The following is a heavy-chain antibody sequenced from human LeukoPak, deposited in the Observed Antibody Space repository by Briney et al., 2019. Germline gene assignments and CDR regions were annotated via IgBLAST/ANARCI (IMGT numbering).Heavy chain of an antibody. CDR1: GFTFSNAW. CDR2: IKSKTDGGTT. D-gene: IGHD3-3*01. V-gene: IGHV3-15*01. J-gene: IGHJ6*03. Sequence: PGGSLRLSCAASGFTFSNAWMSWVRQAPGKGLEWVGRIKSKTDGGTTDYAAPVKGRFTISRDDSKNTLYLQMNSLKTEDTAVYYCTILEWLLSPFYYYHYYMDVWGKGTTVTVSS. CDR3: TILEWLLSPFYYYHYYMDV.